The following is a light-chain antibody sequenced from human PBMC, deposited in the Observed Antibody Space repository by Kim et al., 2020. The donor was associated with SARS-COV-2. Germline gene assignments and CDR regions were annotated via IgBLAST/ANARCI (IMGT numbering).Light chain of an antibody. Sequence: VTPGQTASITCSEDKLGDSYACWYQQKPDQSPVLVIYQDSKRPSGIPERFSGSNSGSTATLTISGTQAMDEADYYCQAWDSSTYVFGTGTKVTVL. CDR3: QAWDSSTYV. CDR1: KLGDSY. CDR2: QDS. J-gene: IGLJ1*01. V-gene: IGLV3-1*01.